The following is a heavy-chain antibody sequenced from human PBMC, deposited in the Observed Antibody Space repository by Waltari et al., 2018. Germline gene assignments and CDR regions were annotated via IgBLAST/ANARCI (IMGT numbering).Heavy chain of an antibody. CDR1: GGSISSSSYY. CDR3: AILPLSEWGWYFDL. CDR2: IYYSGST. Sequence: QLQLQESGPGLVKPSETLSLTCTVSGGSISSSSYYWGWIRPPPGKGLDWIGSIYYSGSTYYNPSLKSRVTISVDTSKNQFSLKLSSVTTADTAVYYCAILPLSEWGWYFDLWGRGTLVTVSS. D-gene: IGHD2-8*01. V-gene: IGHV4-39*07. J-gene: IGHJ2*01.